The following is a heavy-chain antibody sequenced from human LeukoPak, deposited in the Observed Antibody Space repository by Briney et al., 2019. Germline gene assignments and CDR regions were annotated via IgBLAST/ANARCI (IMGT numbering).Heavy chain of an antibody. CDR2: IYYSGST. CDR3: ARARESDQ. J-gene: IGHJ4*02. V-gene: IGHV4-39*01. D-gene: IGHD3-10*01. Sequence: SETLSLTCTVSGGSISSSSYYWGWIRQPPGKGLEWIGSIYYSGSTYYNPSLKSRVTISVDTSKNQFSLKLSSVTAADTAVYYCARARESDQWGQGTLVTVSS. CDR1: GGSISSSSYY.